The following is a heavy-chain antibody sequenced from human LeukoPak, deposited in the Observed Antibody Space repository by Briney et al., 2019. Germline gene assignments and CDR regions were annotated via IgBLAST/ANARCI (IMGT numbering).Heavy chain of an antibody. Sequence: GRSLSLPCTASGFTFGDYDMSWVRQAPGKGLEWVGFIRSKAYGGTTEYAASVKGRFTISRDDSKSIAYLQMNSLKTEDTAVYYCTRTTTVVTWTDIFDYWGQGTLVTVSS. D-gene: IGHD4-23*01. CDR1: GFTFGDYD. J-gene: IGHJ4*02. V-gene: IGHV3-49*04. CDR3: TRTTTVVTWTDIFDY. CDR2: IRSKAYGGTT.